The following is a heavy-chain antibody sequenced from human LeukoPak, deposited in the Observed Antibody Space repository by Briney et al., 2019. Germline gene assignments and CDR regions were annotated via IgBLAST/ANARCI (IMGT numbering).Heavy chain of an antibody. V-gene: IGHV4-59*08. J-gene: IGHJ4*02. CDR3: ARQPPYYGSGSYYTRGKGRYFDY. D-gene: IGHD3-10*01. Sequence: SETLSLTSTVSGGSSSSYYWSWIRQPPGKGLEWIGYIYYSESTNYNPSLKSRVTISVDTSKNQFSLKLSSVTAADTAVYYCARQPPYYGSGSYYTRGKGRYFDYWGQGTLVTVSS. CDR1: GGSSSSYY. CDR2: IYYSEST.